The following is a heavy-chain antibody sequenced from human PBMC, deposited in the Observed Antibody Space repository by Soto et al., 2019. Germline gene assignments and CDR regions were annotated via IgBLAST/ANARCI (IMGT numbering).Heavy chain of an antibody. CDR1: AFTFSSYS. CDR3: ARSPTAFDH. CDR2: ISSSSSYI. V-gene: IGHV3-21*01. Sequence: GRSLRLSCAPAAFTFSSYSTNWVRHARGKWVEWVSSISSSSSYIYYADSVKGRFTISRDNAKNSLYLQMNILRAEDTAVYYCARSPTAFDHWGQGTMVTVSS. J-gene: IGHJ4*02.